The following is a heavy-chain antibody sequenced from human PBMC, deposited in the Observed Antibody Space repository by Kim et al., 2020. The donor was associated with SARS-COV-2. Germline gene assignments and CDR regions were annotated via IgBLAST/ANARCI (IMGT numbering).Heavy chain of an antibody. D-gene: IGHD2-15*01. CDR2: QDGSGK. V-gene: IGHV3-7*01. J-gene: IGHJ5*02. Sequence: QDGSGKYYVDSVKGRFTISRDNAKNSLYLQMSSLRADDTAVYFCARGVPIAWGQGTLVTVSS. CDR3: ARGVPIA.